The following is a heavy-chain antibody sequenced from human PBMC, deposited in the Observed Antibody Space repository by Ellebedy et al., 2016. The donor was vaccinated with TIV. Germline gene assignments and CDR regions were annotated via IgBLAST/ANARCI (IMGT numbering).Heavy chain of an antibody. D-gene: IGHD6-19*01. CDR2: IYYSGST. V-gene: IGHV4-39*01. CDR3: ARESSGWYNSVYYYYYGMDV. Sequence: MPSETLSLTCTVSGGSISSSSYYWGWIRQPPGKGLEWFGKIYYSGSTYYNPSPKSRVTISLDTSKNQFSLKLSSVTAADTAVYYCARESSGWYNSVYYYYYGMDVWGQGTTVTVS. CDR1: GGSISSSSYY. J-gene: IGHJ6*02.